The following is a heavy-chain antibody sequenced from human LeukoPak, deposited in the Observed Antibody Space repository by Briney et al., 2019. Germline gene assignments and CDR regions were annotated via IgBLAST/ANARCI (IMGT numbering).Heavy chain of an antibody. CDR1: GYTFTGYY. V-gene: IGHV1-69*04. D-gene: IGHD2-15*01. CDR3: ARAYRVYCSGGSCQEGWFDP. Sequence: GASVKVSCKASGYTFTGYYMHWVRQAPGQGLEWMGRIIPILGIANYAQKFQGRVTITADKSTSTAYMELSSLRSEDTAVYYCARAYRVYCSGGSCQEGWFDPWGQGTLVTVSS. CDR2: IIPILGIA. J-gene: IGHJ5*02.